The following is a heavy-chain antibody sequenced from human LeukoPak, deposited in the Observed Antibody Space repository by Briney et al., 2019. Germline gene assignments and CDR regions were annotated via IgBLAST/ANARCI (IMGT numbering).Heavy chain of an antibody. CDR2: IYPGDSDT. CDR3: ARLLDNYDY. D-gene: IGHD3-16*01. Sequence: GESLKISCKASGYSFTSYWIGWVRQMPGKGLEWMGIIYPGDSDTRYSPSFEGQVTFSADNSINTAYLHWSSLKASDTAIYYCARLLDNYDYWGQGTLVTVSS. J-gene: IGHJ4*02. CDR1: GYSFTSYW. V-gene: IGHV5-51*01.